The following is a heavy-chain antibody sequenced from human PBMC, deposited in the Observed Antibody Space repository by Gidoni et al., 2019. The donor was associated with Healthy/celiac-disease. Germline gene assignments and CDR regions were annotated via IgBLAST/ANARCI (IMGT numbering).Heavy chain of an antibody. J-gene: IGHJ6*02. D-gene: IGHD3-10*01. Sequence: EWVAVISYDGSNKYYADSVKGRFTISRDNSKNTLYLQMNSLRAEDTAVYYCARLLRGMGVLYAVHQEDYYYYGMDVWGQGTTVTVSS. V-gene: IGHV3-30*04. CDR2: ISYDGSNK. CDR3: ARLLRGMGVLYAVHQEDYYYYGMDV.